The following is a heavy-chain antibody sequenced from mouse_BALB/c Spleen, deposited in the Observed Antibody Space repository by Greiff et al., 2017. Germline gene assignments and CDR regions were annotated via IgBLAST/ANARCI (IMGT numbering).Heavy chain of an antibody. CDR3: ARCFYGNYDWHFDV. J-gene: IGHJ1*01. D-gene: IGHD2-1*01. CDR2: ISYSGST. V-gene: IGHV3-2*02. CDR1: GYSITSDYA. Sequence: EVQLQESGPGLVKPSQSLSLTCTVTGYSITSDYAWNWIRQFPGNKLEWMGYISYSGSTSYNPSLKSRISITRDTSKNQFFLQLNSVTTEDTATYYCARCFYGNYDWHFDVWGAGPTVTVPS.